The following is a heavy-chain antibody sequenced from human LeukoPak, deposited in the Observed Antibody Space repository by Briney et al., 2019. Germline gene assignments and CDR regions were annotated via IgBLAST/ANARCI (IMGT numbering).Heavy chain of an antibody. Sequence: MSSETLSLTCTVSGGSISSGGYYWSWIRQHPGKGLEWIGYIYYSGSTYYNSSLKSRVTISVDTSKNQFSLKLSSVTAADTAVYYCARQIAAAGTGWFDPWGQGTLVTVSS. V-gene: IGHV4-31*03. J-gene: IGHJ5*02. CDR1: GGSISSGGYY. CDR3: ARQIAAAGTGWFDP. D-gene: IGHD6-13*01. CDR2: IYYSGST.